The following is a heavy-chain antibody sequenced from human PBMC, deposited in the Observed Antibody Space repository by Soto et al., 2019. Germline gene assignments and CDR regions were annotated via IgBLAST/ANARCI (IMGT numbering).Heavy chain of an antibody. CDR1: GFTFSSYG. V-gene: IGHV3-30*18. J-gene: IGHJ4*02. Sequence: GGSLRLSCAASGFTFSSYGMHWVRQAPGKGLEWVAVISYDGSNKYYADSVKGRFTISRDNSKNTLYLQMNSLRAEDTAVYYCAKPLFEQWLLDYWDQGTLVTVSS. CDR2: ISYDGSNK. CDR3: AKPLFEQWLLDY. D-gene: IGHD6-19*01.